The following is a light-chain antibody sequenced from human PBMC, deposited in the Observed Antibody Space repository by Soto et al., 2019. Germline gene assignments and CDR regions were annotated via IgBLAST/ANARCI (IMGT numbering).Light chain of an antibody. CDR3: QQLKDYVWT. V-gene: IGKV1-39*01. CDR2: DAA. J-gene: IGKJ1*01. Sequence: IYMAQSAYSLSASIRDRVTITCRASQSISSYLNWNQQKPGRAPSLIINDAAALERGVPSRFSGSGSGTEFTLIISNLHPDDLATYDYQQLKDYVWTVGQGTKVDIK. CDR1: QSISSY.